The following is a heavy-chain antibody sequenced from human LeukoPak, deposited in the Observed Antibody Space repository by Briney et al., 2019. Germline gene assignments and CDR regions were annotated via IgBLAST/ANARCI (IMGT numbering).Heavy chain of an antibody. CDR3: ARSWANLYYFDY. V-gene: IGHV4-38-2*01. CDR1: GFSVNSNYY. J-gene: IGHJ4*02. Sequence: SETLSLTCSVSGFSVNSNYYWGWVRQPPGKGLEWIGNIYHTGDIFHNPSPESRVTMSVDTSKNQFFLKLTSVTAADTAVYYCARSWANLYYFDYWGQGALVAVSS. D-gene: IGHD4/OR15-4a*01. CDR2: IYHTGDI.